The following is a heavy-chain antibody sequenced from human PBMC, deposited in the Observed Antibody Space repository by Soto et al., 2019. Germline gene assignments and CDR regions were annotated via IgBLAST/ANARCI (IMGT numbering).Heavy chain of an antibody. Sequence: GGSLRLSCAASGFTFSSYGMHWVRQAPGKGLEWVAVIWYDGSNKYYADSVKGRFTISRDNSKNTLYLQMNSLRAEDTAVYYCARRAVAAYYYGMDVWGQGTTVTVSS. J-gene: IGHJ6*02. CDR3: ARRAVAAYYYGMDV. V-gene: IGHV3-33*01. CDR2: IWYDGSNK. CDR1: GFTFSSYG. D-gene: IGHD6-19*01.